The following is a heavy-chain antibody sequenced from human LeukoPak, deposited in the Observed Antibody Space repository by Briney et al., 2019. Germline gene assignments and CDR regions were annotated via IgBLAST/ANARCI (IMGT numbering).Heavy chain of an antibody. Sequence: ASVKVSCKASGYTFTSYGISWVRQAPGQGLEWMGWISAYNGNTNYARKLQGRVTMTTDTSTSTAYMELRSLRSDDTAVYYCARGSYCSGGSCYLRWFDPWGQGTLVTVSS. CDR2: ISAYNGNT. V-gene: IGHV1-18*04. D-gene: IGHD2-15*01. J-gene: IGHJ5*02. CDR3: ARGSYCSGGSCYLRWFDP. CDR1: GYTFTSYG.